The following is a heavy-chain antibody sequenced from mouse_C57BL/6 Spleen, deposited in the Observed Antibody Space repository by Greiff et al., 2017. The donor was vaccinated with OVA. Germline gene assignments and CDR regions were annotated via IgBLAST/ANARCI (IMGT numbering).Heavy chain of an antibody. Sequence: QVQLQQSGAELVRPGTSVKVSCKASGYAFTNYLIEWVKQRPGQGLEWVGVINPGSGGTNYNEKFKGKATLTADKSSSTAYMQLSSLTSEDSAVYFCARSGDYGNYGAMDYWGQGTSVTVSS. D-gene: IGHD2-1*01. CDR1: GYAFTNYL. V-gene: IGHV1-54*01. CDR2: INPGSGGT. J-gene: IGHJ4*01. CDR3: ARSGDYGNYGAMDY.